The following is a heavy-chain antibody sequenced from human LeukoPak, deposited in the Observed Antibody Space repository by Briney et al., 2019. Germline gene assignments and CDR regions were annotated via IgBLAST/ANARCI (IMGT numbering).Heavy chain of an antibody. D-gene: IGHD3-10*01. CDR2: ISAYNGNT. V-gene: IGHV1-18*01. Sequence: ASVKVSCKASGYTFTSYGISWVRQAPGQGPEWMGWISAYNGNTNYAQKLQGRVTMTTDTSTSTAYMELRSLRSDDTAVYYCARRDSYALWFDPWGQGTLVTVSS. J-gene: IGHJ5*02. CDR1: GYTFTSYG. CDR3: ARRDSYALWFDP.